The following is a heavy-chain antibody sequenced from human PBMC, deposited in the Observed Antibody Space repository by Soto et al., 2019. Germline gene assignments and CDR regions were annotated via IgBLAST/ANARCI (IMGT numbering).Heavy chain of an antibody. D-gene: IGHD3-9*01. J-gene: IGHJ5*02. CDR3: ATAPGITILDWFDP. Sequence: QVQLVQSGAEVKKPGASVKVSCKVSGYTLTELSMHWVRQAPGKGLEWMGGFDPEDGETIYAQKFQGRVTXXEXTXXDTAYMELSSLRSEDTAVYYCATAPGITILDWFDPWGQGTLVTVSS. CDR2: FDPEDGET. V-gene: IGHV1-24*01. CDR1: GYTLTELS.